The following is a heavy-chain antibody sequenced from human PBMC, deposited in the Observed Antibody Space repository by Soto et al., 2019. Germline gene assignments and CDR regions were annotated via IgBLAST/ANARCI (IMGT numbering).Heavy chain of an antibody. V-gene: IGHV4-39*01. Sequence: SETLSLTCTVSGGSISSSSYYWGWIRQPPGKGLEWIGSIYYSGSTYYNPSLKSRVTISVDTSKNQFSLKLSSVTAADTAVYYCATRDGYNPLAHYYFDYWGQGTLVTVSS. CDR2: IYYSGST. CDR3: ATRDGYNPLAHYYFDY. J-gene: IGHJ4*02. D-gene: IGHD5-12*01. CDR1: GGSISSSSYY.